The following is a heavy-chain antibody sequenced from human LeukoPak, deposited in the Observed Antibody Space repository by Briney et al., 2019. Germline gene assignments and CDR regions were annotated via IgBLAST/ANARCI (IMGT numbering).Heavy chain of an antibody. CDR3: ARSEGTTWIQLWSPFDY. V-gene: IGHV3-74*01. CDR1: GFTFSSNW. D-gene: IGHD5-18*01. CDR2: INSDGSST. J-gene: IGHJ4*02. Sequence: PGGSLRLSCAASGFTFSSNWMHWVRQAPGKGLVWVSRINSDGSSTSYADSVKGRFTISRDNAKNTLYLQMNSLRAEDMAVYYCARSEGTTWIQLWSPFDYWGQGTLVTVSS.